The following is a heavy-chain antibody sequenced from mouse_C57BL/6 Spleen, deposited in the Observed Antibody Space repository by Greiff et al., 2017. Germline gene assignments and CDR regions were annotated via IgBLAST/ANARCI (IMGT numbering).Heavy chain of an antibody. CDR3: ARANWDLFDY. Sequence: EVKLVESEGGLVQPGSSMKLSCTASGFTFSDYYMAWVRQVPEKGLEWVANINYDGSSTYYLDSLKSRFIISRDNAKNILYLQMSSLKSEDTATYYCARANWDLFDYWGQGTTLTVSS. D-gene: IGHD4-1*01. CDR1: GFTFSDYY. J-gene: IGHJ2*01. V-gene: IGHV5-16*01. CDR2: INYDGSST.